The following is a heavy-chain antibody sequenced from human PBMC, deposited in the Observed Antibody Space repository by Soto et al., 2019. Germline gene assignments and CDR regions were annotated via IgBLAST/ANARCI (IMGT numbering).Heavy chain of an antibody. CDR2: IYYSGST. D-gene: IGHD3-3*02. Sequence: SETLSLTCAVYGGSFSGYYWSWIRQPPGKGLEWIGSIYYSGSTYYNPSLKSRVTISVDTSKNQFSLKLSSVTAADTAVYYCASPKIAFYNWFDPWGQGTLVTVSS. CDR1: GGSFSGYY. J-gene: IGHJ5*02. CDR3: ASPKIAFYNWFDP. V-gene: IGHV4-34*01.